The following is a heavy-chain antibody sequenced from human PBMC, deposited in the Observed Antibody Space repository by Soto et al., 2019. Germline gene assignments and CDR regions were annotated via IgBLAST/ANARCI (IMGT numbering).Heavy chain of an antibody. Sequence: AGSMRLSCAASGFTFTSYWMHWVRQAPGKGLVWVSRINSDGSSTSYADSVKGRFTISRDNAKNTLYLQMNSLRAEDTAVYYCARAQVVAGTGGYYWGQGALGTVSS. V-gene: IGHV3-74*01. CDR3: ARAQVVAGTGGYY. D-gene: IGHD6-19*01. CDR2: INSDGSST. J-gene: IGHJ4*02. CDR1: GFTFTSYW.